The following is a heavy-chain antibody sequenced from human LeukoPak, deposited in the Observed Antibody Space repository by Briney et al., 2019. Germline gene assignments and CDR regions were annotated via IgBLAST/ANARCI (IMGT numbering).Heavy chain of an antibody. CDR3: ARESYGDYFFDY. D-gene: IGHD4-17*01. CDR1: EFTFSHYA. V-gene: IGHV3-30-3*01. J-gene: IGHJ4*02. Sequence: SGRSLRLSCAASEFTFSHYAMHGVRQAPGRGLEWVAIISYDGSNINYADSAKGRFTISRDNSKRTLYLQMNSLETEDTAVYYCARESYGDYFFDYWGQGTLVTVSS. CDR2: ISYDGSNI.